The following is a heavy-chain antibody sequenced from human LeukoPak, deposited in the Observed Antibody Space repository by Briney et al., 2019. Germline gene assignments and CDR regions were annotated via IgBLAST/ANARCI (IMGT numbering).Heavy chain of an antibody. CDR2: TSYDESDK. D-gene: IGHD2-21*02. V-gene: IGHV3-30-3*02. J-gene: IGHJ4*02. Sequence: PGGSLRLSCAASGFTFSSYAIHWVRQAPGKGLEWVAVTSYDESDKHYADSVKGRFTISRDNSKNTLYLQMNSLRVEDTAVYYCAKDSRHIVVVTAIQSSYFDYWGQGTLVTVSS. CDR1: GFTFSSYA. CDR3: AKDSRHIVVVTAIQSSYFDY.